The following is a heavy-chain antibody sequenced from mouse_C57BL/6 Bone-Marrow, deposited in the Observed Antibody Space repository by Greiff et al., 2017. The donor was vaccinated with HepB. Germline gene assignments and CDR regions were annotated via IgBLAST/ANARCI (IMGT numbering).Heavy chain of an antibody. CDR3: AREGAYSNSAWFAY. Sequence: VKLMESGPELVKPGASVKISCKASGYTFTDYYINWVKQRPGQGLEWIGWIFPGSGSTYYNEKFKGKATLTVDKSSSTAYMLLSSLTSEDSAVYFCAREGAYSNSAWFAYWGQGTLVTVSA. CDR2: IFPGSGST. D-gene: IGHD2-5*01. V-gene: IGHV1-75*01. J-gene: IGHJ3*01. CDR1: GYTFTDYY.